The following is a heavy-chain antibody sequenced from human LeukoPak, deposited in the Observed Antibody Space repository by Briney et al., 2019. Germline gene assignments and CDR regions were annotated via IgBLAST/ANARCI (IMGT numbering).Heavy chain of an antibody. CDR1: GFTLSSYR. J-gene: IGHJ6*03. CDR2: INNSSSTI. CDR3: ARVPRVSGSPVYYYYMDV. D-gene: IGHD3-10*01. V-gene: IGHV3-48*01. Sequence: PGGSLRLSCAASGFTLSSYRMNWVRQAPGKGLEWVSYINNSSSTIYYADSVKGRFTISRDNAKNSLYLLMNSLRAEDTAVYYCARVPRVSGSPVYYYYMDVWGKGTTVTVSS.